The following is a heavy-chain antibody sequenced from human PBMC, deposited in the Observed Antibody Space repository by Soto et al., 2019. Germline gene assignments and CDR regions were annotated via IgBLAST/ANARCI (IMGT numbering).Heavy chain of an antibody. Sequence: PSVTLPVTWTVSGGSSDNHDCSCILQPQGKGLEWIGYISDGGSTRYNPTLESRVSISIDTSKTQISLRLSSVTAADTAVYYCARWVVAMIRGVIIHYGLAVWGQGATVTVSS. CDR2: ISDGGST. V-gene: IGHV4-59*08. J-gene: IGHJ6*02. CDR1: GGSSDNHD. D-gene: IGHD3-10*01. CDR3: ARWVVAMIRGVIIHYGLAV.